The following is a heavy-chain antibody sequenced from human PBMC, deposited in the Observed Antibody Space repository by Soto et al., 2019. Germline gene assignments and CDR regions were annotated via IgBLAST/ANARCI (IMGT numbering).Heavy chain of an antibody. D-gene: IGHD1-1*01. Sequence: ESGGGVVQPGRSLRLSCAAAGFTFSTYPMHWVRQAPGKGLEWVAVISHDGSNKFYADSVKGRFTISRDNSKSTLYLQMNSLRAEDTAVYYCARDLWVQSRGFFDYWGQGTLVTVSS. V-gene: IGHV3-30-3*01. J-gene: IGHJ4*02. CDR3: ARDLWVQSRGFFDY. CDR1: GFTFSTYP. CDR2: ISHDGSNK.